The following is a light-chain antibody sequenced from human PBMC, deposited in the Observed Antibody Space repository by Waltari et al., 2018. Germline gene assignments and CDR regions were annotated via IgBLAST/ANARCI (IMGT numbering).Light chain of an antibody. J-gene: IGLJ2*01. CDR3: ASWDDNLSGSL. CDR2: RNE. V-gene: IGLV1-47*01. CDR1: DSNIGATY. Sequence: QSVLTPPPSASGTPGQTVTISCSGSDSNIGATYVYWFQQPPETAPQLLIYRNEQRPAGFPDRFSGSKSVTSASLAISGLRSDDEASYYCASWDDNLSGSLFGGGTKLTVL.